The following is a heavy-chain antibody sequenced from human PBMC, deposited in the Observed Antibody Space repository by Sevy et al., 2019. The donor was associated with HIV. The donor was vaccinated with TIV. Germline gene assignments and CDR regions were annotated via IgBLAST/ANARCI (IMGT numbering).Heavy chain of an antibody. J-gene: IGHJ6*02. D-gene: IGHD3-10*01. V-gene: IGHV3-21*01. CDR2: ISSSSNYI. Sequence: GGSLRLSCAASGFTFSTYSMNWVRQAPGKGLEWVSSISSSSNYIYYADSLKGRFTISRDKAKNSLYLQMNSLRADDTAVYYCARDGARITMVQGVMAYYHGMDVWGQGTTVTVSS. CDR3: ARDGARITMVQGVMAYYHGMDV. CDR1: GFTFSTYS.